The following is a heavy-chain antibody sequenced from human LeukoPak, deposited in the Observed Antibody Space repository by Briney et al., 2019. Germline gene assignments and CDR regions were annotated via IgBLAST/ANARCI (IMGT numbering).Heavy chain of an antibody. CDR3: FGESSGSYYSPYYYYMDV. CDR2: IRSKANSYAT. V-gene: IGHV3-73*01. CDR1: GFTFSGSA. Sequence: PGGSLKLSCAASGFTFSGSAMHWVRQASGKGLEWVGRIRSKANSYATAHAASVKGRFTISRDDSKNTAYLQMNSLKTEDTAVYYCFGESSGSYYSPYYYYMDVWGKGTTVTISS. J-gene: IGHJ6*03. D-gene: IGHD3-10*01.